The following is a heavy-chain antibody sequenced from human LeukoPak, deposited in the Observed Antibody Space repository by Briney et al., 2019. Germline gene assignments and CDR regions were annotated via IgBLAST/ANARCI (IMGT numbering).Heavy chain of an antibody. CDR2: IIPILGIA. CDR1: GGTFSSYA. CDR3: ARGNGLRDYYYYGMDV. Sequence: EASVKVSCKASGGTFSSYAISWVRQAPGQGLEWMGRIIPILGIANYAQKFQGRVTITADKSTSTAYMELSSLRSEDTAVYYCARGNGLRDYYYYGMDVWGQGTTVTVSS. V-gene: IGHV1-69*04. D-gene: IGHD2-8*01. J-gene: IGHJ6*02.